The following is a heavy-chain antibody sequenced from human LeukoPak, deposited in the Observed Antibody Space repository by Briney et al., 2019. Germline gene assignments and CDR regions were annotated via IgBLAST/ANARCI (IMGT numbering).Heavy chain of an antibody. CDR1: GFTVTEYS. V-gene: IGHV3-48*04. D-gene: IGHD2-15*01. J-gene: IGHJ6*04. CDR3: PRVRGPTLKTCYMDV. CDR2: ISDRSSTI. Sequence: GGSLRLSCAASGFTVTEYSIIWVRQAPGKGLEWVSFISDISDRSSTIHYADSVKRRFTIARDHAQRSVSLQMTSLRADATALYSCPRVRGPTLKTCYMDVWGTGTPVTVSS.